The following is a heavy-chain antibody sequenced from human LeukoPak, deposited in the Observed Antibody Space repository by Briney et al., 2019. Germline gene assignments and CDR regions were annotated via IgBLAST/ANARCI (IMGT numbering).Heavy chain of an antibody. CDR3: ASSIAATGINYYYMDV. J-gene: IGHJ6*03. Sequence: SETLSLTCTVSGGSISSYYWSWIRQPPGKGLAWIGYIYTSGSTNYNPSLKSRVTISVDTSKHQFSLKLSSVTAADTAVYYCASSIAATGINYYYMDVWGKGTTVTVSS. CDR1: GGSISSYY. CDR2: IYTSGST. V-gene: IGHV4-4*09. D-gene: IGHD6-13*01.